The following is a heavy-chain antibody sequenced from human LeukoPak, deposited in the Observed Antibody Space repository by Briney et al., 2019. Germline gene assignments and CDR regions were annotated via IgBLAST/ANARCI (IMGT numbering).Heavy chain of an antibody. V-gene: IGHV3-23*01. CDR1: GFTFSSYA. J-gene: IGHJ4*02. CDR2: ISGRGGST. D-gene: IGHD3-22*01. CDR3: ANMVVVITTGY. Sequence: GGSLRLSCAASGFTFSSYAMSWVREAPGKGLEWVSAISGRGGSTYYADSVKGRFTILRGNFKHTLYLQSNSLSSEDTAVYYCANMVVVITTGYWGQGTLVTVSS.